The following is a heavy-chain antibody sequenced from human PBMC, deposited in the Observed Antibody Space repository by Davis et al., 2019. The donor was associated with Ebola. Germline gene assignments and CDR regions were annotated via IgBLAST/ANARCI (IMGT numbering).Heavy chain of an antibody. CDR1: GYTFTGYY. CDR2: INPNSGGT. CDR3: AREGGYCSGGSCYGDLDY. J-gene: IGHJ4*02. Sequence: ASVQVSCKASGYTFTGYYMHWVRQAPGQGLEWMGWINPNSGGTNYAQKFQGRVTMTRDTSISTAYMELSSLRSEDTAVYYCAREGGYCSGGSCYGDLDYWGQGTLVTVSS. D-gene: IGHD2-15*01. V-gene: IGHV1-2*02.